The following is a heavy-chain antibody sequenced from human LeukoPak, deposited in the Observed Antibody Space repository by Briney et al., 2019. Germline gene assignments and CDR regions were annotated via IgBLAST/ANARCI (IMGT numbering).Heavy chain of an antibody. Sequence: SETLSLTCTDSGGSISSYYWSWIRQPPGKGLEWIGSIHYSGSTTYNPSLKSRVTISVDTSKNQFSLKLTSATAADTAVYYCARLPRGTQPPEYFQQWGQGTLVTVSS. CDR1: GGSISSYY. CDR2: IHYSGST. D-gene: IGHD1-1*01. CDR3: ARLPRGTQPPEYFQQ. V-gene: IGHV4-59*08. J-gene: IGHJ1*01.